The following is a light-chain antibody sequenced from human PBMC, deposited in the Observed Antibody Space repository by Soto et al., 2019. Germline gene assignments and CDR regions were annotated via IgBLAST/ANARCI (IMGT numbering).Light chain of an antibody. CDR2: AAS. J-gene: IGKJ1*01. CDR3: QQSYNSPQT. Sequence: DIQMTQSPSSLSASVGDEVTITCRASQTIMTYLNWYQLKPGKPPRLLIYAASSLQSGVPSRFSGSGSGTDFTLTISSLQPEDFATYSCQQSYNSPQTLGRGTKVDI. CDR1: QTIMTY. V-gene: IGKV1-39*01.